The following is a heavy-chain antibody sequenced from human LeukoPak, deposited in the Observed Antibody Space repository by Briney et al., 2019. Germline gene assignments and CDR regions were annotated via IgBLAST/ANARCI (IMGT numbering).Heavy chain of an antibody. CDR3: ARGNSDGKREDY. J-gene: IGHJ4*02. D-gene: IGHD2-15*01. V-gene: IGHV4-34*09. CDR2: INYSGST. CDR1: GGSFSGYY. Sequence: SETLSLTCAVYGGSFSGYYWSWIRQPPGKGLEWIGEINYSGSTYYNPSLKSRVTISGDTSKNQFSLKLSSVTAADTAVYYCARGNSDGKREDYWGPGTLLTVSS.